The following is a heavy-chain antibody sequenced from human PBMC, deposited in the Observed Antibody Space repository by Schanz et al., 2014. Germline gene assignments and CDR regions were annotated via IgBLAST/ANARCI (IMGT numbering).Heavy chain of an antibody. V-gene: IGHV3-23*01. D-gene: IGHD2-2*01. CDR1: GFTFSSYA. Sequence: EVQLLESGGGLVQPGGSLRLSCAASGFTFSSYAMSWVRQAPGKGLEWVSALSGSGGSTYYADSVKGRFTISRDNAKNSMYLHMKSLRGEDTAVYYCAKDLLYGAPMPLNHLDYWGQGTLVTVSS. J-gene: IGHJ4*02. CDR2: LSGSGGST. CDR3: AKDLLYGAPMPLNHLDY.